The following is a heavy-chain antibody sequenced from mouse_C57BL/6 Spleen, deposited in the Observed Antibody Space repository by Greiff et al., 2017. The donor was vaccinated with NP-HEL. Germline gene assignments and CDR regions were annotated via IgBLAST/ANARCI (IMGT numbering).Heavy chain of an antibody. J-gene: IGHJ1*03. Sequence: VQLQQPGAELVKPGASVKLSCKASGYTFTSYWMHWVKQRPGRGLEWIGRIDPNSGGTKYDEKFKSKATLTVDKPSSTAYMQLSSLTSEDSAVYYCARGDYGSSYGWYFDVWGTGTTVTVSS. CDR1: GYTFTSYW. CDR3: ARGDYGSSYGWYFDV. V-gene: IGHV1-72*01. D-gene: IGHD1-1*01. CDR2: IDPNSGGT.